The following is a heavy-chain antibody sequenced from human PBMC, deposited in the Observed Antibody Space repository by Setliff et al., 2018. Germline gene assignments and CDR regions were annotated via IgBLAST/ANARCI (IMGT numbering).Heavy chain of an antibody. V-gene: IGHV5-51*01. CDR3: ARQARGYYYDSSGYYRASPGYYYMDV. D-gene: IGHD3-22*01. CDR1: GYTFTTYW. J-gene: IGHJ6*03. Sequence: ESLKISCKASGYTFTTYWIAWVRQMPGKGLEWMGIIYPGDSDTRYSPSFQGQVTISADKSISTAYLQWSSLKASDTAMYYCARQARGYYYDSSGYYRASPGYYYMDVWGKGTTGTSP. CDR2: IYPGDSDT.